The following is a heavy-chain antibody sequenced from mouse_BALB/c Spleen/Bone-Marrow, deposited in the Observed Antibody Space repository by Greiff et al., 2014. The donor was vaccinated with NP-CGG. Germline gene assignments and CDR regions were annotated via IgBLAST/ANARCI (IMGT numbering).Heavy chain of an antibody. CDR3: ARQRGGGYYGFFAY. CDR2: ISSGDGYT. V-gene: IGHV5-6*01. D-gene: IGHD1-1*01. CDR1: GFTFSSYG. J-gene: IGHJ3*01. Sequence: EVQRLESGGALVKPGGSLKLSCAASGFTFSSYGMSWVRQTPDKRLEWVATISSGDGYTYYPDSVKGRFTISRDNAKNALYLQMSSLTSEDSAMYYCARQRGGGYYGFFAYWGQGTLVTVSA.